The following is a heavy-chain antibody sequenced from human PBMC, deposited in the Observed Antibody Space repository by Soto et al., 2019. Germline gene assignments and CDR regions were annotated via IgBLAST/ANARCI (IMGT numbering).Heavy chain of an antibody. Sequence: SETLSLTCTVSGDSLRSYYWSWILQPPGKGLELISYIYSSGRTNYNPSLTSRVSMSVDTSKNQFSLKLKSVTAADTAVYYCARGFTMLGSGWSYNDYWGQGTRVTVSS. CDR2: IYSSGRT. D-gene: IGHD6-19*01. CDR1: GDSLRSYY. V-gene: IGHV4-59*01. CDR3: ARGFTMLGSGWSYNDY. J-gene: IGHJ4*02.